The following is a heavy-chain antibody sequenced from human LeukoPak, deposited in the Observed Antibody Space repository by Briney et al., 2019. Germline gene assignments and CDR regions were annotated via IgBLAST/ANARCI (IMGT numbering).Heavy chain of an antibody. CDR3: ARAYSSSWYWNWFDP. CDR2: IYNSGST. Sequence: SETLSLTCTVSGYSISSGYYWGWIRQAPGKGLEWIGSIYNSGSTYYIPSLKSRVTISVDMSKNQFSLKMSSVTAADTAVYYCARAYSSSWYWNWFDPWGQGTLVTVSS. D-gene: IGHD6-13*01. J-gene: IGHJ5*02. CDR1: GYSISSGYY. V-gene: IGHV4-38-2*02.